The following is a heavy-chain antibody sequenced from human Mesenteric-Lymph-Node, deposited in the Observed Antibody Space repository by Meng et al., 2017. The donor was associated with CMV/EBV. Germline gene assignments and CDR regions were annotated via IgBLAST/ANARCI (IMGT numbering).Heavy chain of an antibody. V-gene: IGHV1-69*10. CDR2: IIPILGIA. Sequence: YAISWVRQAPGQGLEWMGGIIPILGIANYAQKVQGRVTITADKSTSTAYMELSSLRSDDTATYYCARDVLLDWPPTDYSNYGPFDYWGHGTVVTVSS. J-gene: IGHJ4*01. D-gene: IGHD4-11*01. CDR3: ARDVLLDWPPTDYSNYGPFDY. CDR1: YA.